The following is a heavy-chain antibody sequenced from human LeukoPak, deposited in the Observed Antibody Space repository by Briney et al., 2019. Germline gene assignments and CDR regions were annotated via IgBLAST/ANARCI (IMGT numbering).Heavy chain of an antibody. J-gene: IGHJ2*01. V-gene: IGHV3-30*03. CDR3: ARSNYGADRYFDL. Sequence: GRSLRLSCAASGFTFSSYGMHWVRQAPGKGLEWVAVISYDGSNKYYADSVKGRFTISRDNSKNTLYLQMNSLRAEDTAVYYCARSNYGADRYFDLWGRGTLVTVSS. CDR1: GFTFSSYG. D-gene: IGHD4-17*01. CDR2: ISYDGSNK.